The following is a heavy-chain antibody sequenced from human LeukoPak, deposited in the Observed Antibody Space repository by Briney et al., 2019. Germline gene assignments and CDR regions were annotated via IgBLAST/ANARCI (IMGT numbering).Heavy chain of an antibody. CDR3: ARDLSGPSVY. CDR2: ISTSGAI. Sequence: PGGSLRLSCAASGFTFSDYYMGWIRQAPGKGLEWVSYISTSGAIYYADSVKGRFTISRDNAKNSLYLQMNGLRAEDTAVYYCARDLSGPSVYWGQGTLVTVSS. CDR1: GFTFSDYY. D-gene: IGHD2-15*01. V-gene: IGHV3-11*04. J-gene: IGHJ4*02.